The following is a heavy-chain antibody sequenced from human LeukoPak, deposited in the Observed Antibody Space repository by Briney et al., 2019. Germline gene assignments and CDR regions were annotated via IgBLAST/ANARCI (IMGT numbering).Heavy chain of an antibody. Sequence: TSQTLSLTCAVSGGSISSGGYSWSWIRQPPGKGLEWIGYIYYSGSTYYNPSLKSRVTISVDTSKNQFSLKLSSVTAADTAVYYCARGESYYGSGSYRWRRSLNWFDPWGQGTLVTVSS. J-gene: IGHJ5*02. CDR2: IYYSGST. CDR1: GGSISSGGYS. CDR3: ARGESYYGSGSYRWRRSLNWFDP. V-gene: IGHV4-30-4*07. D-gene: IGHD3-10*01.